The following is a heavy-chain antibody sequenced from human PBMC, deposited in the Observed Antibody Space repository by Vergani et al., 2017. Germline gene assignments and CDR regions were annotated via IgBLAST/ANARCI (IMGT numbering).Heavy chain of an antibody. V-gene: IGHV1-69*01. CDR3: ARSYYDSSGYYSYWYFDL. Sequence: QVQLVQSGAEVKKPGSSVKVSCKASGGTFSSYAISWVRQAPGQGLEWMGGIIPIFGTANYAQKFPGRVTITADESTSTAYMELSSLRSEDTAVYYCARSYYDSSGYYSYWYFDLWGRGTLVTVSS. CDR2: IIPIFGTA. D-gene: IGHD3-22*01. CDR1: GGTFSSYA. J-gene: IGHJ2*01.